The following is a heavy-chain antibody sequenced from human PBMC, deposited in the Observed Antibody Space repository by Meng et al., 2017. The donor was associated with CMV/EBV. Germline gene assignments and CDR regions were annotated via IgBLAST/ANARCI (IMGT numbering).Heavy chain of an antibody. CDR1: GFTFSSYS. V-gene: IGHV3-30*02. CDR3: AKDWGRYSGHGDAFDI. CDR2: TRYDASKK. J-gene: IGHJ3*02. D-gene: IGHD5-12*01. Sequence: GESLKISCAASGFTFSSYSMGWVRQAPGKGLEWAAFTRYDASKKYYVDSVKGRFTISRDNSKNTLYLQMNSLRAEDTAVYHCAKDWGRYSGHGDAFDIWGQGTMVTVSS.